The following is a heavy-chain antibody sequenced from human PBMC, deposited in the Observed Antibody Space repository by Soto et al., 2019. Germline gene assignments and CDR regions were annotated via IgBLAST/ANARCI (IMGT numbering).Heavy chain of an antibody. CDR3: ATDRFDFWSGAHNAFEI. CDR2: ISGSGGST. Sequence: GGSLRLSCAASGFTFSSYAMSWVRQAPGKGLEWVSAISGSGGSTYYADSVKGRFTISRDNSKNTLYLQMNSLRGEDTAVYYCATDRFDFWSGAHNAFEIWGQGTMVTVSS. D-gene: IGHD3-3*01. J-gene: IGHJ3*02. V-gene: IGHV3-23*01. CDR1: GFTFSSYA.